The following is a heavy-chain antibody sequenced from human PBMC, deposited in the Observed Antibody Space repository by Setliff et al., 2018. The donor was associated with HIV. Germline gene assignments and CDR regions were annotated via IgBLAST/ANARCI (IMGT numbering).Heavy chain of an antibody. CDR3: ARVVVRGVTFIAEYFQH. V-gene: IGHV1-2*02. D-gene: IGHD3-10*01. CDR1: GYTFTGYY. CDR2: INPNNGGT. Sequence: ASVKVSCKASGYTFTGYYMHWVRQAPGQGLEWMGWINPNNGGTNYAQKLQGRVTMTTDTSTSTAYMELRSLRSDDTAVYYCARVVVRGVTFIAEYFQHWGQGTLVTVPQ. J-gene: IGHJ1*01.